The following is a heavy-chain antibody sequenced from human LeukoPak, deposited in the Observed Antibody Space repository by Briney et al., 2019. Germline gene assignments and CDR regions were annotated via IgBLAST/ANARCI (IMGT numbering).Heavy chain of an antibody. CDR1: GFTFSNYG. CDR2: ISGSGGTT. D-gene: IGHD3-3*01. CDR3: ARVFGVEYYFDY. V-gene: IGHV3-23*01. Sequence: GSLRLSCAASGFTFSNYGMNWVRQAPGKGLEWVSGISGSGGTTYYADSVKGRFTISRDNSKNTLYLQMNSLRAEDTAVYYCARVFGVEYYFDYWGQGTLVTVSS. J-gene: IGHJ4*02.